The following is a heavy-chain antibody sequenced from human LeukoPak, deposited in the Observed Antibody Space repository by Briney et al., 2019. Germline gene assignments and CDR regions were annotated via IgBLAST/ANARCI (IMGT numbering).Heavy chain of an antibody. CDR1: GSTFSSYS. D-gene: IGHD2-15*01. Sequence: GGSLRLSCAASGSTFSSYSMNWVRQAPGKGLEWVSSISSSSSYIYYADSVKGRFTISRDNAKNSLYLQMNSLRAEDTAVYYCARWGRAGMDVWGQGTTVTVSS. J-gene: IGHJ6*02. CDR3: ARWGRAGMDV. CDR2: ISSSSSYI. V-gene: IGHV3-21*01.